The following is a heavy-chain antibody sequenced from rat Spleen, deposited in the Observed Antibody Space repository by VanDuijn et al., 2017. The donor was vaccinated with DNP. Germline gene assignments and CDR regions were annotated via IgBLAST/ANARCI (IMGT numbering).Heavy chain of an antibody. J-gene: IGHJ1*01. Sequence: EVQLVESGGGLVRPGNSLRLSCAASGFTFSNFYMAWVRQAPQRGLEWVASISTSGTTTYYQASVKGRFTLSRDNAKNTQYLQMDSLRSEDTAPYYCATHGADFWGPGTMVTVSS. CDR3: ATHGADF. CDR2: ISTSGTTT. V-gene: IGHV5S23*01. CDR1: GFTFSNFY.